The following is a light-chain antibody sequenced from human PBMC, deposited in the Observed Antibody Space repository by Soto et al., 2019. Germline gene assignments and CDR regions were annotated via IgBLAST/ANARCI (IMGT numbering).Light chain of an antibody. CDR1: QSVSSN. CDR2: GAS. J-gene: IGKJ2*01. Sequence: EIVMTQSPATLSVSPGERATLSCRASQSVSSNLAWYQQKPGQAPRLLIYGASTRATGIPARFSGSGSGTEFTLTISSLQSEDFAVYYCQQYGAQPYYFGQGTKLEIK. V-gene: IGKV3-15*01. CDR3: QQYGAQPYY.